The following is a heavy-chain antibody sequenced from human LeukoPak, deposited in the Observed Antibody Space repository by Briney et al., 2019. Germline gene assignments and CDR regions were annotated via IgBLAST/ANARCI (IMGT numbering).Heavy chain of an antibody. CDR1: GYTFTGYY. CDR2: INPNSGGT. Sequence: ASVKVSCKASGYTFTGYYMHWVRQAPGQGLEWMGWINPNSGGTNYAQKFQGRVTMTRDTSISTAYMELSRLRSDDTAVYYCARSDGYGEYYFDYWGQGTLVTVSS. J-gene: IGHJ4*02. V-gene: IGHV1-2*02. D-gene: IGHD4-17*01. CDR3: ARSDGYGEYYFDY.